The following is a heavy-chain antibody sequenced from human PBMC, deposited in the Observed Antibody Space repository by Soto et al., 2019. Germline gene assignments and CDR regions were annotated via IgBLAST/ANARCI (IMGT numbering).Heavy chain of an antibody. V-gene: IGHV3-30-3*01. Sequence: GGSLRLSCAASGFTFSSYAMHWVRQAPGKGLEWVAVISYDGSNKYYADSVKGRFTISRDNSKNTLYLQMNSLRAEDTAVYYCARSPLGSGYYDYWGQGTLVTVSS. CDR2: ISYDGSNK. CDR1: GFTFSSYA. CDR3: ARSPLGSGYYDY. J-gene: IGHJ4*02. D-gene: IGHD3-22*01.